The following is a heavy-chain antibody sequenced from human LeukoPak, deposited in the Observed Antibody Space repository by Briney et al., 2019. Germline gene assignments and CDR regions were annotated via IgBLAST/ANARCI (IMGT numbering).Heavy chain of an antibody. CDR1: GYTFTDYY. CDR2: INPNSGGT. J-gene: IGHJ4*02. Sequence: ASVKVSCKASGYTFTDYYIHWVRQAPGQGLEWMGQINPNSGGTNYAQKFQGRVTMTRDTSISTAYMELSRLSSDDTAVYSCATSRDRIAAAGRDEFDYWGQGTLVTVSS. V-gene: IGHV1-2*06. CDR3: ATSRDRIAAAGRDEFDY. D-gene: IGHD6-13*01.